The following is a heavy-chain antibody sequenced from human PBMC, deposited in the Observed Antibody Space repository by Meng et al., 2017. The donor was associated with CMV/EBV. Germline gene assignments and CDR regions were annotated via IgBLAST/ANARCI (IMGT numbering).Heavy chain of an antibody. V-gene: IGHV2-5*02. CDR1: AFSLRSSGWG. J-gene: IGHJ4*02. CDR2: IFCDDDK. CDR3: SHRLASAGWLQLPFDY. Sequence: QNHVKVSRHTAVHTKQSPSVQFTFSAFSLRSSGWGVGWIRQPPGKALEWLALIFCDDDKRNSPSLKRSITITNDTSKNHVVLTMTNMDPVDTATDYCSHRLASAGWLQLPFDYWGQGTLVTVSS. D-gene: IGHD5-24*01.